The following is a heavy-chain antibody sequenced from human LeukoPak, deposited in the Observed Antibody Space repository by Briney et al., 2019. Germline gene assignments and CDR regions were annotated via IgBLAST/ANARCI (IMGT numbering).Heavy chain of an antibody. J-gene: IGHJ6*02. D-gene: IGHD3-10*01. CDR3: ARDYGRSRDYGMDV. Sequence: GGSLRLSCAASGFTFSNYWMHWVRQAPGKGLVWVSRINSDGSSTSYADSVKGRFTISRGNAKNTLYLQTNSLRVEDTAVYYCARDYGRSRDYGMDVWGPGTTVTVSS. CDR2: INSDGSST. CDR1: GFTFSNYW. V-gene: IGHV3-74*01.